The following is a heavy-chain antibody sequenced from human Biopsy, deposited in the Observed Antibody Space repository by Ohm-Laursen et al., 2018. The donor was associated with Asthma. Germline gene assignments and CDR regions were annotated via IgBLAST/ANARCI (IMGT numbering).Heavy chain of an antibody. Sequence: ASVKVSCNASGVALSGYTFEWVRQARGLGLEWIAWIVFASGATNYAQNFQDRLTVTRDMSAGSGSMELRGLSSTDTAVYYCAAGRTSLQGESLIWGQGTLVSVSS. D-gene: IGHD2/OR15-2a*01. CDR2: IVFASGAT. CDR3: AAGRTSLQGESLI. CDR1: GVALSGYT. J-gene: IGHJ4*01. V-gene: IGHV1-58*01.